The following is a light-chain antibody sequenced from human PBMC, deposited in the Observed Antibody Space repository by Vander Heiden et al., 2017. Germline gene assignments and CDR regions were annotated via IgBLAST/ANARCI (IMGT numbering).Light chain of an antibody. CDR3: SSYAGSNNVV. CDR1: SSDVGGYNY. Sequence: QSALTQPPSASGAPGQSVTISCPGTSSDVGGYNYVAWYQQHPGKATKLMIYEVSKRPAGVPDRFSGSKSGNTASLTVSGLQAEDEAEYYCSSYAGSNNVVFGGGTKLTVL. CDR2: EVS. V-gene: IGLV2-8*01. J-gene: IGLJ3*02.